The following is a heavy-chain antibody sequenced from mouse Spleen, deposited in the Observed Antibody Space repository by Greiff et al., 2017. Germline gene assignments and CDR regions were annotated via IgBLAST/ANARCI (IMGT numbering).Heavy chain of an antibody. CDR3: ARGESLWLLLY. Sequence: QLQESGPELVKPGASVKMSCKASGYTFTSYVMHWVKQKPGQGLEWIGYINPYNDGTKYNEKFKGKATLTSDKSSSTAYMELSSLTSEDSAVYYCARGESLWLLLYWGQGTTLTVSS. CDR1: GYTFTSYV. D-gene: IGHD2-3*01. J-gene: IGHJ2*01. CDR2: INPYNDGT. V-gene: IGHV1-14*01.